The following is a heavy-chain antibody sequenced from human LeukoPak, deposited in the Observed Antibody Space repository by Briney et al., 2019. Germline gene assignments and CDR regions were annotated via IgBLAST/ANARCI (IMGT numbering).Heavy chain of an antibody. D-gene: IGHD6-19*01. V-gene: IGHV1-2*02. CDR1: GYTFTSYY. Sequence: ASVKVSCKASGYTFTSYYMHWVRQAPGQGLEWMGWINPNSGGTNYAQKFQGRVTMTRDTSISTAYMELSRLRSDDTAVYYCARDLVAGTGNWFDPWGQGTLVTVSS. J-gene: IGHJ5*02. CDR2: INPNSGGT. CDR3: ARDLVAGTGNWFDP.